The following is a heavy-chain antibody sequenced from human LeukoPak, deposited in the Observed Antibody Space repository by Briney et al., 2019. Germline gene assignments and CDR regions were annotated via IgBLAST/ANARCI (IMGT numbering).Heavy chain of an antibody. J-gene: IGHJ6*02. D-gene: IGHD6-13*01. CDR2: IKQDGSEK. CDR3: ARVVAAAGLPDYYYGMDV. CDR1: GFTFSSYW. V-gene: IGHV3-7*01. Sequence: GGSLRLSCAASGFTFSSYWMSWVRQAPGEGLEWVANIKQDGSEKYYVDSVKGRFTISRDNAKNSLYLQMNSLRAEDTAVYYCARVVAAAGLPDYYYGMDVWGQGTTVTVSS.